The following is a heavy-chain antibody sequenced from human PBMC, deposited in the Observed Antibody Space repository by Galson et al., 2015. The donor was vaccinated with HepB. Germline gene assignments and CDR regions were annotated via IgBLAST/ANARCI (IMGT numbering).Heavy chain of an antibody. CDR3: ATPTQNWETDNWYFDL. Sequence: SVKVSCKVSGYTLREVSLHWVRQAPGKGLEWMGGFDPEEVDTVYAQKLQGRVIMTEDTSTDTAYMELTSLRSEDTAVYYCATPTQNWETDNWYFDLWGRGTLVTVSS. D-gene: IGHD7-27*01. V-gene: IGHV1-24*01. CDR1: GYTLREVS. CDR2: FDPEEVDT. J-gene: IGHJ2*01.